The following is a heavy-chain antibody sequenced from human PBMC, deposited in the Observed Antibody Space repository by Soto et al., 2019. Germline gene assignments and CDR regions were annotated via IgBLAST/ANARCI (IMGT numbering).Heavy chain of an antibody. V-gene: IGHV4-34*01. J-gene: IGHJ4*02. Sequence: LSLTCSIYSGSFSGYYWSWIRQPPGKGLEWIGEISQSGNTNYSPSLKSRVSISIDTSKKQFSLNLASVSAADTAVYYCARAPKVSGSSQTRPDFWGQGTLVTV. CDR3: ARAPKVSGSSQTRPDF. D-gene: IGHD6-6*01. CDR2: ISQSGNT. CDR1: SGSFSGYY.